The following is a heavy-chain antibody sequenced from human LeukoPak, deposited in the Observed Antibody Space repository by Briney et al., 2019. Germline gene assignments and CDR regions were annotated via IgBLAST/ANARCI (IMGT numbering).Heavy chain of an antibody. CDR2: IWYGGSNK. V-gene: IGHV3-33*01. J-gene: IGHJ5*02. CDR3: ARDREQTTVTTGGFDP. Sequence: GGSLRLSCAASGFTSSSYGMHWVRQAPGKGLEWVAVIWYGGSNKYYADSVKGRFTISRDNSKNTPYLQMNSLRAEDTAVYYCARDREQTTVTTGGFDPWGQGTLVTVSS. D-gene: IGHD4-17*01. CDR1: GFTSSSYG.